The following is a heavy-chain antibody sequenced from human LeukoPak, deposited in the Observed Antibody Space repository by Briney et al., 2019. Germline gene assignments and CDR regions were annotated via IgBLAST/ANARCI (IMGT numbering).Heavy chain of an antibody. J-gene: IGHJ4*02. Sequence: HPGGSLRLSCAASGFTFSSYGMHWVRQAPGKGLEWVAVIWYDGSNKYYADSVKGRSTISRDNSKNTLYLQMNSLRAEDTAVYYCAKGLRFLEWLAYFDYWGQGTLVTVSS. CDR1: GFTFSSYG. D-gene: IGHD3-3*01. CDR2: IWYDGSNK. V-gene: IGHV3-30*02. CDR3: AKGLRFLEWLAYFDY.